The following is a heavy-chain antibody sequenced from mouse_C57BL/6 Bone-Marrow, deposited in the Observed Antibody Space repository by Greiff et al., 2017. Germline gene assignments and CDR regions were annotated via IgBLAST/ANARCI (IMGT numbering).Heavy chain of an antibody. J-gene: IGHJ2*01. CDR1: GYTFTDYY. D-gene: IGHD2-4*01. Sequence: EVQLQQSGPELVKPGASVKISCKASGYTFTDYYMNWVKQSHGKSLEWIGDINPNNGGTSYNQKFKGKATLTVDKSSSTAYLELRSLTSKDSDVYYCAKLYYDYDEGFDYWGQGTTLTVSS. CDR2: INPNNGGT. CDR3: AKLYYDYDEGFDY. V-gene: IGHV1-26*01.